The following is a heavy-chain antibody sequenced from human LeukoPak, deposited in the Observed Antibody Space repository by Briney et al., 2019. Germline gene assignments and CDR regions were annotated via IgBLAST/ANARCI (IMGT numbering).Heavy chain of an antibody. V-gene: IGHV4-61*08. D-gene: IGHD3-3*01. CDR2: IYYSGST. J-gene: IGHJ6*02. CDR3: ASSISSIDYGMDV. Sequence: SQTLSLTCTVSGGSISSGGYYWSWIRQPPGKGLEWIGYIYYSGSTNYNPSLKSRVTISVDTSKNQFSLKLSSVTAADTAVYYCASSISSIDYGMDVWGQGTTVTVSS. CDR1: GGSISSGGYY.